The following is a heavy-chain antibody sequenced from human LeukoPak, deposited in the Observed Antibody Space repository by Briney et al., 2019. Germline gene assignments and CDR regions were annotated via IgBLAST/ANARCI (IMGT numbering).Heavy chain of an antibody. J-gene: IGHJ5*02. CDR3: ARDYAWERRAHGFDP. CDR2: IWYDGSNK. Sequence: GGSLRLSCAASGFTISSYGMHWVRQARGKGLEWVAVIWYDGSNKYYADSVKGRFTISRDNSKNTLYLQMNSLRAEDTAVYYCARDYAWERRAHGFDPWGQGTLVTVSS. CDR1: GFTISSYG. V-gene: IGHV3-33*01. D-gene: IGHD1-26*01.